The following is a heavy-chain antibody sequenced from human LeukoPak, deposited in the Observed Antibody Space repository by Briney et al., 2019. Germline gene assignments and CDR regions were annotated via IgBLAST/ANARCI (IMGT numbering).Heavy chain of an antibody. J-gene: IGHJ4*02. CDR3: AREKNYGDSYYFDY. D-gene: IGHD4-17*01. CDR2: IYYSGST. CDR1: GGSISSYY. V-gene: IGHV4-59*01. Sequence: SETLSLTCTVSGGSISSYYWSWIRQPPGKGLEWIGYIYYSGSTNYNPFLKSRVTISVDTSKNQFSLKLSSVTAAGTAVYYCAREKNYGDSYYFDYWGQGTLVTVSS.